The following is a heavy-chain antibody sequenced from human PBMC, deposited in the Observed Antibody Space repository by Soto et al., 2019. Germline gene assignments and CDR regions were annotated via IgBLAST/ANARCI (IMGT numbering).Heavy chain of an antibody. CDR2: ISVNNGYT. V-gene: IGHV1-18*01. Sequence: QVQLVQSGADVRKPGASVRVSCKASGYTLTSYGITWVRQAPGQGLEWVGSISVNNGYTNYAQEFQGRVTMTRDTSTNTAYMELRSLRSDDTAVYYCARPTDLYYYAMDVWGQGTTVTVSS. CDR3: ARPTDLYYYAMDV. J-gene: IGHJ6*02. CDR1: GYTLTSYG.